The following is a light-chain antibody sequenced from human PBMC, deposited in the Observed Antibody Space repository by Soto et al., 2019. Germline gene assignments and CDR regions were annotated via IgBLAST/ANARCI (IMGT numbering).Light chain of an antibody. J-gene: IGLJ1*01. CDR1: SIDAGSYNL. CDR3: SSYIRRSTSHV. V-gene: IGLV2-23*01. Sequence: QSALTQPASVSGSPGQSITISCTGTSIDAGSYNLVSWYQQHPGKAPKLMIYEGSKRPLGASNRFSGSQSGNTASLTISGLQAEDEADYYCSSYIRRSTSHVSGTGSKVPVL. CDR2: EGS.